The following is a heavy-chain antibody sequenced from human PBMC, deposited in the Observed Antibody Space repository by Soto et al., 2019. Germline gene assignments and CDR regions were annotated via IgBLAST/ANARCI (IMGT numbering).Heavy chain of an antibody. D-gene: IGHD3-22*01. Sequence: PSETLSLTCTVSGGSISSGDYYWSWIRQPPGKGLEWIGYIYYSGSTYYNPSLKSRVTISVDTSKNQFSLKLSSVTAADTAVYYCARASYYYDTQGAFDIWGQGTVVTVSS. CDR2: IYYSGST. CDR3: ARASYYYDTQGAFDI. J-gene: IGHJ3*02. CDR1: GGSISSGDYY. V-gene: IGHV4-30-4*01.